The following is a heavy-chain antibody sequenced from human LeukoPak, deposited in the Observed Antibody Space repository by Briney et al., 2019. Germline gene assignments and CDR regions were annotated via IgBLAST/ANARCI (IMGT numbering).Heavy chain of an antibody. CDR3: ASELPSSSWYDY. CDR2: IKKDGSEK. J-gene: IGHJ4*02. V-gene: IGHV3-7*01. CDR1: GFAFGDYW. D-gene: IGHD6-13*01. Sequence: GGSLRLSCAASGFAFGDYWMTWVRQAPGKGLEWVANIKKDGSEKYYVASVRGRFTISRDNAKNSLYLQMNSLRAEDTAVYYCASELPSSSWYDYWGQGTLVTVPS.